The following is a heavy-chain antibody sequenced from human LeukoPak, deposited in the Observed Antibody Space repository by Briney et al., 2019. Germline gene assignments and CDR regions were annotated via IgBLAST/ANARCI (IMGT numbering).Heavy chain of an antibody. Sequence: ASVKVSCKASGYTFTGYYMHWVRQAPGQGLEWMGWINPNSGGTNYAQKFQGRVTMTRDTSISTAYMELSRLRSDDTAVYYCARYSGGQWLDLDYWGQGTPVTVSS. CDR1: GYTFTGYY. V-gene: IGHV1-2*02. D-gene: IGHD6-19*01. CDR2: INPNSGGT. CDR3: ARYSGGQWLDLDY. J-gene: IGHJ4*02.